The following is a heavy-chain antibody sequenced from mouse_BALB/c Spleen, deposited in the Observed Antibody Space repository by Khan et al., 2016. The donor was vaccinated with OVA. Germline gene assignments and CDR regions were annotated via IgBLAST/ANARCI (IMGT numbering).Heavy chain of an antibody. J-gene: IGHJ4*01. CDR1: AYTFTSYY. D-gene: IGHD2-14*01. V-gene: IGHV1S81*02. CDR3: TRSYRYDGSSLYAMDY. CDR2: INPSNGGT. Sequence: QVQLKQSGAELVKPGASVKLSCKASAYTFTSYYMFWVKQRPGQGLEWIGEINPSNGGTNFNEKFKSKATLTVDKSSSTAYMQLSSLTSEDSAVYYCTRSYRYDGSSLYAMDYWGQGTSVTVSS.